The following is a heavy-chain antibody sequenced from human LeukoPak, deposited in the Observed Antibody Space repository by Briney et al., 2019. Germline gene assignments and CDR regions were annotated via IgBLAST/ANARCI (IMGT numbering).Heavy chain of an antibody. CDR2: IKEDGSEK. CDR3: ARGQLGATVY. V-gene: IGHV3-7*01. D-gene: IGHD1-26*01. J-gene: IGHJ4*02. Sequence: PGGSLRLSCVASGFTFSSYWMSWVRQAPGKGLKWVANIKEDGSEKYYVDSVKGRFSISRDNAKNSLHLQMNSLRAEDTAVYYCARGQLGATVYWGQGTLVTVSS. CDR1: GFTFSSYW.